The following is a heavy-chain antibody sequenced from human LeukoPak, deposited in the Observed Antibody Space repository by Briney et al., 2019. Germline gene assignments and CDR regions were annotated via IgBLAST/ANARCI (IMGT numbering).Heavy chain of an antibody. CDR1: GFTFSSYA. Sequence: PAGSLRLSCAASGFTFSSYAMSWLRQAPGKGLEWVSAISGSGGSTYYADSVKGRFTISRDNSKNTLYLQMNSLRAEDTAVYYCAKDRVEYSGSYFGYFDYWGQGTLVTVSS. CDR3: AKDRVEYSGSYFGYFDY. V-gene: IGHV3-23*01. CDR2: ISGSGGST. J-gene: IGHJ4*02. D-gene: IGHD1-26*01.